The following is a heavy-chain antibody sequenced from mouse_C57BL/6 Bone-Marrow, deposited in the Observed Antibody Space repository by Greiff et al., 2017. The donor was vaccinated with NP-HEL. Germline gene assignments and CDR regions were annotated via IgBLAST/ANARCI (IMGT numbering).Heavy chain of an antibody. V-gene: IGHV1-59*01. J-gene: IGHJ4*01. CDR1: GYTFTSYW. CDR2: IDPSDSYT. CDR3: ERGEAMDY. Sequence: QVQLQQPGAELVRPGTSVKLSCKASGYTFTSYWMHWVKQRPGQGLEWIGVIDPSDSYTNYNQKFKGKATLTVDTSSSTAYMLLSSLTSEDSAVYYCERGEAMDYWGQGTSVTVSS.